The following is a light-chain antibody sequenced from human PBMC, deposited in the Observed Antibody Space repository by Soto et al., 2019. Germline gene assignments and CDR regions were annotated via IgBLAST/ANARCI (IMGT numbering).Light chain of an antibody. CDR3: CSYAGSYTLYV. Sequence: QSVLTQPRSVSGSPGQSVTISCTGTNSDVGGYNYVSWYQQHPGKAPKLMIYDVSKRPSGVPDRFSGSKSGNTASLTISGLQAEDEADYYCCSYAGSYTLYVFGTGTKLTVL. V-gene: IGLV2-11*01. CDR2: DVS. J-gene: IGLJ1*01. CDR1: NSDVGGYNY.